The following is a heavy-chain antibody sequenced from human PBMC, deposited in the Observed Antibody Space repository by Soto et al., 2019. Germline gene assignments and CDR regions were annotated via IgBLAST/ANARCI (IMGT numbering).Heavy chain of an antibody. CDR1: GFTFSSYA. Sequence: PGGSLRLSCAASGFTFSSYAMSWVRQAPGKGLEWVSALSGSGGSTYYADSVKGRFTISRDNSKNTLYLQMNSLRAEDTALFYCAKVVRIAVADVYFDYWGQGTLVTVSS. CDR2: LSGSGGST. V-gene: IGHV3-23*01. CDR3: AKVVRIAVADVYFDY. D-gene: IGHD6-19*01. J-gene: IGHJ4*02.